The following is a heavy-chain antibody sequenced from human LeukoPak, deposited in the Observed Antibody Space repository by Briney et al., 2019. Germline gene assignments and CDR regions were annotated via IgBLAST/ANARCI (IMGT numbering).Heavy chain of an antibody. V-gene: IGHV4-59*01. Sequence: SETLSLTCIVSGGSLTSYYWSWIRLPPGKGLEWIGYIYYTGSTSYNPSLKSRITISVDTSKNLFSLRLSSVTAADTGVYCCARRLGSGYAEDYYYYGLDVWGQGTTVTVSS. CDR2: IYYTGST. J-gene: IGHJ6*02. D-gene: IGHD5-12*01. CDR3: ARRLGSGYAEDYYYYGLDV. CDR1: GGSLTSYY.